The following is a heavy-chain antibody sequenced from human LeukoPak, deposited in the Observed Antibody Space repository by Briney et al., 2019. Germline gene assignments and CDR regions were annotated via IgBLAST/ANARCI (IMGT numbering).Heavy chain of an antibody. CDR3: AKDPYYYDSSGYYTTGDFDY. CDR1: GFTFSSYA. V-gene: IGHV3-23*01. J-gene: IGHJ4*02. Sequence: GGSLRLSCAASGFTFSSYAMSWVRQAPGKGLEWVSAISGSGGSTYYADSVKGRFTISRDNSKNTLYLQMNSLRAEGTAVYYCAKDPYYYDSSGYYTTGDFDYWGQGTLVTVSS. CDR2: ISGSGGST. D-gene: IGHD3-22*01.